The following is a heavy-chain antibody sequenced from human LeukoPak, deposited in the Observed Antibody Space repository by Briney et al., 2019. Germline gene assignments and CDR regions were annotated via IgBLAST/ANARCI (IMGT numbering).Heavy chain of an antibody. CDR3: ARIERSSYSLGFDY. V-gene: IGHV4-31*03. CDR1: GGSISSGGYY. D-gene: IGHD6-6*01. CDR2: IYYSGTS. J-gene: IGHJ4*02. Sequence: SQTLSLTCTVSGGSISSGGYYWSWIRQHPGKGLEWIGHIYYSGTSFYNPSLTSRVTISVDTSKNQFSLKLTSVNDADTAVYYCARIERSSYSLGFDYWGQGTLATVSS.